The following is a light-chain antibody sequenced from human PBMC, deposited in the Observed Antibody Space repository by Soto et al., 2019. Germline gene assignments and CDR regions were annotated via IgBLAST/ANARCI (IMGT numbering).Light chain of an antibody. J-gene: IGKJ1*01. V-gene: IGKV3-20*01. Sequence: EIVLTQSPGTLSLSPGERATLSCRASQSVSSSYLAWYQQKPGQAPRLLIYGASSRATGIPDRFSGSGSGTDFTLTIRRLEPEDFAVYYCQQFGSSPWTFGQGTKVGIK. CDR2: GAS. CDR1: QSVSSSY. CDR3: QQFGSSPWT.